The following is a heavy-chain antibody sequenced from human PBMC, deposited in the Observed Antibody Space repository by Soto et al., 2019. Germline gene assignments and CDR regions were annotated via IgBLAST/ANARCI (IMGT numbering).Heavy chain of an antibody. CDR2: IRNKVDSYQS. J-gene: IGHJ4*02. V-gene: IGHV3-73*01. CDR3: STHDGRWESCYY. D-gene: IGHD1-26*01. Sequence: GGSLRLSCAASGLTFSASAMHWVRQAPGKGLEWVGRIRNKVDSYQSVYAAPVNGRFTISRDDSKNMAYLQMNSLTIEDTAVYYCSTHDGRWESCYYWGQGTRVRVSS. CDR1: GLTFSASA.